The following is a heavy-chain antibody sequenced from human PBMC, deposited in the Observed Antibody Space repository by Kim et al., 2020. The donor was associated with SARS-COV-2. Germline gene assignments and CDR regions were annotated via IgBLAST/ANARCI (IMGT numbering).Heavy chain of an antibody. J-gene: IGHJ3*01. CDR3: AAPGFGRCCHDAFDF. D-gene: IGHD2-15*01. CDR2: FYTTGSN. V-gene: IGHV4-39*01. CDR1: GGFISSSSYF. Sequence: SETLSLTCTVSGGFISSSSYFWAWIRQPPGRGPEWIGSFYTTGSNQYNPSFKSRVTISVDTSNNQFSLRVNSVTAADTAVYYCAAPGFGRCCHDAFDFWSQGTMVTVSS.